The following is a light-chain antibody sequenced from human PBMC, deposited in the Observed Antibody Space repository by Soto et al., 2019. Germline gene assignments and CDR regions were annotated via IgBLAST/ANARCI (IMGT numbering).Light chain of an antibody. Sequence: QSALTQPASVSGSPGQSITISCTGTSSDVGGYNHVSWYQQHPGKAPKLIIYEVRNRPSGVSNRLSGSKSGNTASLTISGLQADDEAEYYCCSYTSSSIRVFGGGTKLTVL. CDR2: EVR. J-gene: IGLJ3*02. CDR3: CSYTSSSIRV. CDR1: SSDVGGYNH. V-gene: IGLV2-14*01.